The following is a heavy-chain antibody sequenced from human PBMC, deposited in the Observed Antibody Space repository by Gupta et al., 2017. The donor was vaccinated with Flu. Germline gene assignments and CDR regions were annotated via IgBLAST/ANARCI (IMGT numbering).Heavy chain of an antibody. V-gene: IGHV3-30-3*01. D-gene: IGHD1-1*01. CDR3: ARDSQLERRRFDY. CDR2: ISYDGSNK. J-gene: IGHJ4*02. Sequence: RQAPGKGLEWVAVISYDGSNKYYADSVKGRFTISRDNSKNTLYLQMNSLRAEDTAVYYCARDSQLERRRFDYWGQGTLVTVSS.